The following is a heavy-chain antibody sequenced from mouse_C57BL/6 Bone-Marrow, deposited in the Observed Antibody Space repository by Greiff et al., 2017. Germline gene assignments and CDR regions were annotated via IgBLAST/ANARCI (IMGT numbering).Heavy chain of an antibody. J-gene: IGHJ3*01. V-gene: IGHV5-9-1*02. CDR1: GFTFSSYA. CDR2: ISSGGDYI. Sequence: EVQLVESGEGLVKPGGSLKLSCAASGFTFSSYAMSWVRQTPEKRLEWVAYISSGGDYIYYADTVKGRFTISRDNARNPLYLQMSSLKSEDTAMYYCTRDKGPAWFAYWGQGTLVTVSA. D-gene: IGHD1-3*01. CDR3: TRDKGPAWFAY.